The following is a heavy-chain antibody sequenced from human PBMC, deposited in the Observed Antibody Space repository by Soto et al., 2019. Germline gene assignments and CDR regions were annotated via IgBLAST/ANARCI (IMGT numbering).Heavy chain of an antibody. V-gene: IGHV1-2*04. CDR3: ARDAKGITDY. D-gene: IGHD3-16*01. J-gene: IGHJ4*02. CDR1: GYTFTGYY. Sequence: ASVKVSFKACGYTFTGYYMHWLRQAPGQGLEWMGWINPNSGGTNYAQKFQGWVTMTRDTSISTAYMELSRLRSDDTAVYYCARDAKGITDYWGQGTLVTVSS. CDR2: INPNSGGT.